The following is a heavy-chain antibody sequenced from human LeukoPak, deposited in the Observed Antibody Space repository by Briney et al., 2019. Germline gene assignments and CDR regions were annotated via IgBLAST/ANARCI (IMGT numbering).Heavy chain of an antibody. Sequence: ASVKVSCKASGGTFSSYAISWVRQAPGQGLEWMGWINPNSGGTNYAQKFQGRVTMTRDTSISTAYMELSRLRSDDTAVYYCARGSYYGSGISAARSADPGAFDIWGQGTMVTVSS. CDR2: INPNSGGT. J-gene: IGHJ3*02. CDR1: GGTFSSYA. V-gene: IGHV1-2*02. CDR3: ARGSYYGSGISAARSADPGAFDI. D-gene: IGHD3-10*01.